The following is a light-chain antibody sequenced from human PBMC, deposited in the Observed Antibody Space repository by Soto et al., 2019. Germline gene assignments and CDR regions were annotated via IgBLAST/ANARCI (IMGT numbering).Light chain of an antibody. CDR2: DVT. J-gene: IGLJ2*01. CDR1: SSDIGTYNH. CDR3: SSYTSASTSVV. Sequence: QSALTQPASVSGSPGQSITISCTGTSSDIGTYNHVSWYQKHPGKAPILIIYDVTDRPSGVSNRFYGSKSGNTASLTISGLQAEEEAEDYCSSYTSASTSVVFGGGTKLTVL. V-gene: IGLV2-14*03.